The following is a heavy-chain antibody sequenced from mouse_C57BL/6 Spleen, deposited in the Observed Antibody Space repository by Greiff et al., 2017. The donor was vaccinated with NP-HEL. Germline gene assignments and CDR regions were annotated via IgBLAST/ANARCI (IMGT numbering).Heavy chain of an antibody. J-gene: IGHJ2*01. CDR1: GFTFSDAW. D-gene: IGHD2-2*01. CDR3: TRPIYYGYDVYFDY. Sequence: DVMLVESGGGLVQPGGSMKLSCAASGFTFSDAWMDWVRQSPEKGLEWVAEIRNKANNHATYYAESVKGRFTISRDDSKSSVYLQMNSLRAEDTGIYYCTRPIYYGYDVYFDYWGQGTTLTVSS. CDR2: IRNKANNHAT. V-gene: IGHV6-6*01.